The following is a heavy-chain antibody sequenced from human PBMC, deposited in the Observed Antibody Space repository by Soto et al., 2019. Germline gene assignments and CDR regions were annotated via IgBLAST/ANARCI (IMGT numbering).Heavy chain of an antibody. CDR3: ARGFGLYCSSTSCSKWFYYYYYYMDV. V-gene: IGHV4-34*01. CDR1: GGSFSGYY. Sequence: ETLSLTCAVYGGSFSGYYWSWIRQPPGKGLEWIGEINHSGSTNYNPSLKSRVTISVDTSKNQFSLKLSSVTAADTAVYYCARGFGLYCSSTSCSKWFYYYYYYMDVWGKGTTVTVSS. D-gene: IGHD2-2*01. J-gene: IGHJ6*03. CDR2: INHSGST.